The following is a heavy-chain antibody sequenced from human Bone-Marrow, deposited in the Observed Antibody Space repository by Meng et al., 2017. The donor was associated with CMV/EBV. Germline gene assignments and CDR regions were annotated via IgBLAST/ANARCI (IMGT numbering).Heavy chain of an antibody. CDR2: IYPGDSDT. D-gene: IGHD3-3*01. CDR1: GYSFTSYW. Sequence: KVSCKGSGYSFTSYWIGWVRQMPGKGLEWMGIIYPGDSDTRYSPSFQGQVTISADKSISTAYLQWSSLKASDTAMYYCARQAVFGVVIMAPDDWGQGTLVTVSS. CDR3: ARQAVFGVVIMAPDD. V-gene: IGHV5-51*01. J-gene: IGHJ4*02.